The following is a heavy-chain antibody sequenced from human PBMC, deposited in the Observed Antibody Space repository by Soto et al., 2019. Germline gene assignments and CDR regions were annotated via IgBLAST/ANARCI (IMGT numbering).Heavy chain of an antibody. J-gene: IGHJ4*02. D-gene: IGHD2-2*01. V-gene: IGHV4-4*07. CDR1: VAPINTLY. CDR3: ARLVVVSPVANV. Sequence: ATLSLSRPYSVAPINTLYWSWVRQPAGKGLEWIGRIFSSGSTSFNPSLESRVTISLATSRIQFSLKLNSVTAADTAVYYCARLVVVSPVANVWGKGTLVT. CDR2: IFSSGST.